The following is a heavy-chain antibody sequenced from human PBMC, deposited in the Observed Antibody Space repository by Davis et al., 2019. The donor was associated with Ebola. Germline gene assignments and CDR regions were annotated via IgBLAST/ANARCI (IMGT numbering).Heavy chain of an antibody. CDR1: GFTFSDYY. CDR2: IKSKTDGGTT. Sequence: PGGSLRLSCAASGFTFSDYYMSWIRQAPGKGLEWVGRIKSKTDGGTTDYAAPVKGRFTISRDDSKNTLYLQMNSLKTEDTAVYYCTTEQGIVGATTVLWGQGTLVTVSS. CDR3: TTEQGIVGATTVL. J-gene: IGHJ4*02. D-gene: IGHD1-26*01. V-gene: IGHV3-15*01.